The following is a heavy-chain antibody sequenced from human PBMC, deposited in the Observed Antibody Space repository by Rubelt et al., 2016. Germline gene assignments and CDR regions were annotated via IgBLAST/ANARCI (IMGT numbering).Heavy chain of an antibody. D-gene: IGHD3-22*01. CDR2: ISADNINT. CDR3: ARAHYYDSSGPTVDY. J-gene: IGHJ4*02. Sequence: QVQLVQSGAEVKKPGASVKVSCKASGYTFTAFAMHWVRHAPGQRLEWMGWISADNINTKYSQNFQGRVTITRDTSASTAYLELSSLSSEDTAVYYCARAHYYDSSGPTVDYWGQGTLLTVSS. CDR1: GYTFTAFA. V-gene: IGHV1-3*01.